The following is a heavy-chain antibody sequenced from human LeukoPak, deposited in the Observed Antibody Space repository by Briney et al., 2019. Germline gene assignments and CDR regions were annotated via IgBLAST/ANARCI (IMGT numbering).Heavy chain of an antibody. D-gene: IGHD3-10*01. CDR1: GYTFTSYD. CDR3: AKLGGSGSSGYYYGMDV. J-gene: IGHJ6*02. CDR2: MNPNSGNT. Sequence: ASVKVSCKASGYTFTSYDINWVRQATGQGLEWMGWMNPNSGNTGYAQKFQGRVTMTRNTSISTAYMELSSLRSKDTAVYYCAKLGGSGSSGYYYGMDVWGQGTTVTVSS. V-gene: IGHV1-8*01.